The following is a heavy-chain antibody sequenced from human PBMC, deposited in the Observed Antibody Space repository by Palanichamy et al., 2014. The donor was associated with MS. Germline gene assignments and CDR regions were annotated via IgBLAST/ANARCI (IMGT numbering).Heavy chain of an antibody. V-gene: IGHV4-39*01. CDR3: AILPNYYYYGMDV. J-gene: IGHJ6*02. CDR2: IYYSGST. CDR1: GGSISSSSYY. Sequence: QLQLQESGPGLVKPSETLSLTCTVSGGSISSSSYYWGWIRQPPGKGLEYIGDIYYSGSTHYNPSLKSRVTISVDTSKNQFSLKLSSVTAADTAVYYCAILPNYYYYGMDVWGQGTTVTVSS.